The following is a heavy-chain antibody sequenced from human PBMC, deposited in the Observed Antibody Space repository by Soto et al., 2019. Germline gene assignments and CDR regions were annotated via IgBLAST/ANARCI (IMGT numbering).Heavy chain of an antibody. Sequence: ASVKVSCKASGYTFKDYFLHWVRQAPGQGLEWMGWISAYNGNTNYAQKLQGRVTMTTDTSTSTAHMELRSLRSDDTAVYYCAGGAANYIAGYDYYGMDVWGQGTTVTVSS. V-gene: IGHV1-18*04. CDR2: ISAYNGNT. CDR1: GYTFKDYF. CDR3: AGGAANYIAGYDYYGMDV. J-gene: IGHJ6*02. D-gene: IGHD6-13*01.